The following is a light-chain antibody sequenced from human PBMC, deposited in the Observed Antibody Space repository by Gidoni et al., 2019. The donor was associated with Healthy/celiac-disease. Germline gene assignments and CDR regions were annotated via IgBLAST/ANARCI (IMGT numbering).Light chain of an antibody. CDR3: QQRSNWPPLT. CDR2: DAS. CDR1: QSVSSY. V-gene: IGKV3-11*01. J-gene: IGKJ4*01. Sequence: EIVLTQSPATLSLSPGERATLSCRASQSVSSYLAWYQQKPGQAPRLLIYDASNRATGIPARFSGSGSATDFTLTISSLEPEDFAVYSCQQRSNWPPLTFXGXTKVEIK.